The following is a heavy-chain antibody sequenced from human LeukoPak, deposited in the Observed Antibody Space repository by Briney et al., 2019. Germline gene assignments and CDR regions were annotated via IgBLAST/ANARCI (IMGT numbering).Heavy chain of an antibody. Sequence: PGGSLRLSCAASGFTFSDYYMSWIRQAPGKGLEWVSYISSSSSYTNYADSVKGRFTISRDNAKNSLYLQMNSLRAEGGAVYYCGREAGGGGGGGGGGGGGGGGGGGGGGGGGGGGGGGGG. V-gene: IGHV3-11*06. CDR2: ISSSSSYT. D-gene: IGHD1-26*01. CDR1: GFTFSDYY. J-gene: IGHJ6*01. CDR3: GREAGGGGGGGGGGGGGGGGGGGGGGGGGGGGGGG.